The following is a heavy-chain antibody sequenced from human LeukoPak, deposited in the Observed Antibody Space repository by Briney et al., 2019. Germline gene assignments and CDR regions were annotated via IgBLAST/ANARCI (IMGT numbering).Heavy chain of an antibody. CDR2: ISSSSSYI. J-gene: IGHJ5*02. Sequence: GGSLRLSCAASGFTFSSYSMNWVRQAPGKGLEWVSSISSSSSYIYYADSVKGRFTISRDNAKNSLYLQMNSLRAEDTAVYYCARHLVSSSWYSRNNWFVPWAGGPLVTVSS. CDR3: ARHLVSSSWYSRNNWFVP. V-gene: IGHV3-21*01. CDR1: GFTFSSYS. D-gene: IGHD6-13*01.